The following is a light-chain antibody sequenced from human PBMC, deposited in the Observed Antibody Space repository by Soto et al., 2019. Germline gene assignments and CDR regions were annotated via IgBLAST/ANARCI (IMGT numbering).Light chain of an antibody. V-gene: IGKV3-20*01. CDR3: QQYGSSPYA. J-gene: IGKJ2*01. CDR2: GTS. CDR1: QSVDTKY. Sequence: EIVLTQSPGTLALSPGDTATLSCRTSQSVDTKYLAWYQQKPGQAPRLLIYGTSRRAPASPDRISGSGSGTDFTLTISRLEPEDFAVYYCQQYGSSPYAFGQGTKVDIK.